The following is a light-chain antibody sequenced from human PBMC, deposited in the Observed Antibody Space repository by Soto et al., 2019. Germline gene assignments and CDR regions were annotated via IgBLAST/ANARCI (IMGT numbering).Light chain of an antibody. CDR1: SSDVGGYNY. CDR2: DVS. V-gene: IGLV2-14*01. Sequence: QSVLTQPASVSGSPGQSITISCTGTSSDVGGYNYVSWYQQHPGKAPKLMIYDVSNRPSGVSNRFSGSKSGNTASLTISGLQADDEADYYCSSYTSSSTYGFGTGTKLTVL. CDR3: SSYTSSSTYG. J-gene: IGLJ1*01.